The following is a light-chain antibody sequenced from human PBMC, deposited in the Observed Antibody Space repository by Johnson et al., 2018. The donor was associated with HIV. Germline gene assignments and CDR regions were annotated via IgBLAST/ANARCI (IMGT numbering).Light chain of an antibody. V-gene: IGLV1-51*02. J-gene: IGLJ1*01. Sequence: QSVLTQPPSVSAAPGQKVTISCSGSSSNIGNNYVSWYQQLPGAAPKLLIYENNQRPSGIPDRFSGSKSGTSATLAIAGLQTGDAAGYYCGIFDTSRCAGCVFGTGTKVTVL. CDR1: SSNIGNNY. CDR2: ENN. CDR3: GIFDTSRCAGCV.